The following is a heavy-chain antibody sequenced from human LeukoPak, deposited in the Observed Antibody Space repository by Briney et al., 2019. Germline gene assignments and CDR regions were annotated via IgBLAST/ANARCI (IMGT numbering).Heavy chain of an antibody. CDR2: INSDGSST. CDR1: GFTFSSYW. CDR3: VGDPPNSGYAFQV. J-gene: IGHJ3*01. D-gene: IGHD3-22*01. V-gene: IGHV3-74*01. Sequence: GGSLRLSCAASGFTFSSYWMHWVRQAPGKGLLWVSRINSDGSSTSYADSVKGRFTISRDNSKNMVYLQMNSLRAEDTALYYCVGDPPNSGYAFQVWGHGTVVTVSS.